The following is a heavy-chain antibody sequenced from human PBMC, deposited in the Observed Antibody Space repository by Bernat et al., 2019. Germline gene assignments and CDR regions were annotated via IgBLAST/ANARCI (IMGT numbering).Heavy chain of an antibody. CDR2: IYSGGST. V-gene: IGHV3-53*02. D-gene: IGHD3-3*01. CDR3: ATHYDFWSGYYFGGKGVIDDAFDI. CDR1: GFTVSSNY. J-gene: IGHJ3*02. Sequence: EVQLVETGGGLIQPGGSLRLSCAASGFTVSSNYMSWVRQAPGKGLEWVSVIYSGGSTYYADSVKGRFTISRDNSQNTLNLQRNSLRAEDTAVYYCATHYDFWSGYYFGGKGVIDDAFDIWGQGTMVTVSS.